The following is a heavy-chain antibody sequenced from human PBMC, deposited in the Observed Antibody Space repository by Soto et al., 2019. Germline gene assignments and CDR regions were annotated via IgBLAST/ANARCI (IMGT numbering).Heavy chain of an antibody. Sequence: QVQLVQSGPEVRKPGASVKVSCRTSGYRFSGYGIHWARLGRGQGLEWMGWISGNHGATQYPQRFQGRITMTTDASTGTGYMELRGLGVDDTAIYFCARSPLASRPSCFDPWGPGTLVTVSS. CDR2: ISGNHGAT. V-gene: IGHV1-18*04. CDR1: GYRFSGYG. D-gene: IGHD6-6*01. CDR3: ARSPLASRPSCFDP. J-gene: IGHJ5*02.